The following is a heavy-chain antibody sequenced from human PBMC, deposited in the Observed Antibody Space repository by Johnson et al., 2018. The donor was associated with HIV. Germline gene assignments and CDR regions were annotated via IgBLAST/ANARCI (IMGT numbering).Heavy chain of an antibody. CDR1: GFSFNNYA. CDR3: ARDRERYNWNLGAFDI. D-gene: IGHD1-20*01. V-gene: IGHV3-30-3*01. CDR2: LGYAGSNR. J-gene: IGHJ3*02. Sequence: QVQLVESGGGVVQPGRSLRLSCGASGFSFNNYAMHWVRQAPGKGLEWVAVLGYAGSNRYSADSVKGLVPLSRYNSKNTLYLQMNSLRAEDTAVYYCARDRERYNWNLGAFDIWGQGTMVTVSS.